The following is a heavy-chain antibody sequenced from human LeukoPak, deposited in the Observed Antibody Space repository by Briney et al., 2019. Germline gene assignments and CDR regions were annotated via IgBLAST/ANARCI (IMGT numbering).Heavy chain of an antibody. CDR1: GFTFSSYG. V-gene: IGHV3-33*01. CDR3: ARDNCSGYGGYFDY. D-gene: IGHD5-12*01. J-gene: IGHJ4*02. CDR2: IWYDGSNK. Sequence: GGSLRLSCAASGFTFSSYGMHWVRQAPGKGLEWVAIIWYDGSNKYYADSVKGRFTISRDNSKNTLYLQMNSLRAEDTAVYYCARDNCSGYGGYFDYWGQGTLVTVSS.